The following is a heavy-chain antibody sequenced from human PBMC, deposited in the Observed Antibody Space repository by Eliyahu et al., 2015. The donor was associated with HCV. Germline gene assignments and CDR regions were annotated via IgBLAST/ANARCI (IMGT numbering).Heavy chain of an antibody. CDR2: VIPIFGTA. J-gene: IGHJ6*02. Sequence: QVQLVQSGAEVKKPGSSVKVSCKASGGTFSSYAISWVRQAPGPGPGVVGGVIPIFGTANYAQKFQGRVTITADKSTSTAYMELSSLRSEDTAVYYCARDLEVVGATHYYYGMDVWGQGTTVTVSS. CDR3: ARDLEVVGATHYYYGMDV. CDR1: GGTFSSYA. V-gene: IGHV1-69*06. D-gene: IGHD1-26*01.